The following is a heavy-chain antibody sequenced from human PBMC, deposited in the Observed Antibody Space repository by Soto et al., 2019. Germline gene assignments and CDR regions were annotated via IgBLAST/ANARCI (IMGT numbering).Heavy chain of an antibody. CDR3: ARECKDYGSGNNWFDP. CDR2: ISGSGGST. J-gene: IGHJ5*02. V-gene: IGHV3-23*01. Sequence: PGGSLRLSCAASGFTFGSYAMSWVRQAPGKGLEWVSAISGSGGSTYYADSVKGRFTISRENAKNSLYLQMNSLRAGDTAVYYCARECKDYGSGNNWFDPWGQGTLVTVDS. D-gene: IGHD3-10*01. CDR1: GFTFGSYA.